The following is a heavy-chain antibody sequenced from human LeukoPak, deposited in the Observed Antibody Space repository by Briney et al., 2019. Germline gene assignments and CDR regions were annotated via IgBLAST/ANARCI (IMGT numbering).Heavy chain of an antibody. CDR1: GFTVSSNH. CDR3: ERWGRESSGLYLYHFDY. CDR2: IYTGGST. D-gene: IGHD3-22*01. V-gene: IGHV3-53*01. Sequence: PGGSLRLSCAASGFTVSSNHMSWVRQAPGKGLEWVSFIYTGGSTYYADSVKVRFTISRDISKNTLYLQMNRLRAEDTAVYYCERWGRESSGLYLYHFDYWGQGTLVTVSS. J-gene: IGHJ4*02.